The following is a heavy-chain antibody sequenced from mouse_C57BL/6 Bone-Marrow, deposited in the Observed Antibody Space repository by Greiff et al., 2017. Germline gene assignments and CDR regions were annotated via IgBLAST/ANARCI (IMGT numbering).Heavy chain of an antibody. V-gene: IGHV14-4*01. J-gene: IGHJ4*01. D-gene: IGHD1-1*01. Sequence: VQLQQSGAELVRPGASVKLSCTASGFNIKDDYMHWVKQRPEQGLEWIGWIDPENGDTEYASKFQGKATITADTSSNTAYLQLSSLTSEDTAVYYCTTLLLREPSMDYWGQGTSVTVSS. CDR2: IDPENGDT. CDR3: TTLLLREPSMDY. CDR1: GFNIKDDY.